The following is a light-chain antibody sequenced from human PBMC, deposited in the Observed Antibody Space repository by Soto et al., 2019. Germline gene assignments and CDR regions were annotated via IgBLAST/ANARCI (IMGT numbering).Light chain of an antibody. Sequence: QSALTQPASVSGSPGQSITISCTGTTSDVGGYNSVSWYQQHPGKAPELMIYDVSNRPSGISYRFSGSKSGNTASLTISGLQAEDEADYYCSSRTSTSTRVFGTGTKATVL. V-gene: IGLV2-14*01. CDR1: TSDVGGYNS. J-gene: IGLJ1*01. CDR2: DVS. CDR3: SSRTSTSTRV.